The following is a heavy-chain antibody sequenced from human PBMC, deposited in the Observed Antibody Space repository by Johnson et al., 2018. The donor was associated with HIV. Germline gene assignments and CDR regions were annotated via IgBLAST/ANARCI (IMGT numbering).Heavy chain of an antibody. Sequence: MQLVESGGGLVQPGRSLRLSCTASGFTFSSYWMHWVRQAPGKGLVWVSRINSDGSSTSYADSVKGRFTISRDNAKNTLYLQMNSLRAEDTAVYYCARGRDSTGDGGAFDIWGQGTMVTVSS. V-gene: IGHV3-74*02. CDR3: ARGRDSTGDGGAFDI. D-gene: IGHD7-27*01. J-gene: IGHJ3*02. CDR2: INSDGSST. CDR1: GFTFSSYW.